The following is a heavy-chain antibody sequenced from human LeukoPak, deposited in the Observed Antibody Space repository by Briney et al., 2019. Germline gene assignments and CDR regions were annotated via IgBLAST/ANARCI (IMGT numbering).Heavy chain of an antibody. V-gene: IGHV4-30-4*01. CDR1: GGSISSGDYY. Sequence: SETLSLTCTVSGGSISSGDYYWNWIRQPPGKGLEWIGYIYYSGSTFHNPSLKSRVTISLDTSKNQFSLKLSSVTAADTAVYYCARGPHIVVVVAARRNAGLDPWGQGTLVTVSS. CDR3: ARGPHIVVVVAARRNAGLDP. CDR2: IYYSGST. D-gene: IGHD2-15*01. J-gene: IGHJ5*02.